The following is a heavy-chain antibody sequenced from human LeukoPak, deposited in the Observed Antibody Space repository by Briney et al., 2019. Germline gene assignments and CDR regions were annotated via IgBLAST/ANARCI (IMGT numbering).Heavy chain of an antibody. Sequence: GGSLRLSCVTSGFTLSSYAMSWVRQAPGKGLEWVSVIGGSGDSTYYADSVKGRFTISRDNSKNTVYLQMNSLRAEDTAVYYCAKHDSRTYDYWGQGTLVTVSS. CDR1: GFTLSSYA. D-gene: IGHD3-16*01. V-gene: IGHV3-23*01. CDR3: AKHDSRTYDY. J-gene: IGHJ4*02. CDR2: IGGSGDST.